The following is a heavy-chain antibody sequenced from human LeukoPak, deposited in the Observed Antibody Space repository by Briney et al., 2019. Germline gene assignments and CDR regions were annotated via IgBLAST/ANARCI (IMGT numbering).Heavy chain of an antibody. D-gene: IGHD3-10*01. Sequence: GGSLRLSCAASGFTFSNAWMSWVRQAPGKGLEWVGRIKSKTDGGTTDYAAPVKGRFTISRDDSKNTLYLQMNSLKTEDTAVYYCTTDTSQLRGGYAFDIWGQGTMVTVSS. CDR1: GFTFSNAW. CDR2: IKSKTDGGTT. J-gene: IGHJ3*02. V-gene: IGHV3-15*01. CDR3: TTDTSQLRGGYAFDI.